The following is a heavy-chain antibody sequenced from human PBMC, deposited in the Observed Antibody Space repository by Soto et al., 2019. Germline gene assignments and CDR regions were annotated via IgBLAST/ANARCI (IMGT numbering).Heavy chain of an antibody. CDR2: INYSGST. V-gene: IGHV4-61*01. CDR3: ARDMYCSGGACYLDY. Sequence: SETLSLTCTVSGGSVSSVTYFRGLIRQPPGKGLEWIGYINYSGSTNYNPSLRSRVTISVDTSKNQFSLKLSSVTAADTAVYYCARDMYCSGGACYLDYWGQGTLVTVSS. CDR1: GGSVSSVTYF. D-gene: IGHD2-15*01. J-gene: IGHJ4*02.